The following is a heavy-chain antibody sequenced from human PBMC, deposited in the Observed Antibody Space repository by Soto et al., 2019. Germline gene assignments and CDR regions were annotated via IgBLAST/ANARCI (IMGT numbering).Heavy chain of an antibody. Sequence: GGSLRLSCAASEFTFANAWISWVRQAPGKGLEWVGRIKSKADGGTTDYAAPVKGRFTISRDESQNTLYLQMNRLKTEDTAVYYCTSLYYGHWGQGSLVTVSS. D-gene: IGHD4-17*01. CDR2: IKSKADGGTT. CDR3: TSLYYGH. J-gene: IGHJ4*02. V-gene: IGHV3-15*01. CDR1: EFTFANAW.